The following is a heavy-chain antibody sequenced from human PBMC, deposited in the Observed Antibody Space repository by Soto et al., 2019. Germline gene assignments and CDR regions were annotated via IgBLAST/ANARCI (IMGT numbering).Heavy chain of an antibody. Sequence: GGSRRLSCAASGLSFSDYYMRWIRQAPGKGKEWVSYISSSGSTIYYADSVKGRFTISRDNAKNSLYLQMNSLRAEDTAVYYCERDLGALLELSWFDPWGQGTLVTVSS. V-gene: IGHV3-11*01. CDR3: ERDLGALLELSWFDP. D-gene: IGHD1-7*01. CDR2: ISSSGSTI. J-gene: IGHJ5*02. CDR1: GLSFSDYY.